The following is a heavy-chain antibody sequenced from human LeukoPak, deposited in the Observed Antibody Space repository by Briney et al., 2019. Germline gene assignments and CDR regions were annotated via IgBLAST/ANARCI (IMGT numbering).Heavy chain of an antibody. CDR2: ISGSGDST. D-gene: IGHD3-16*01. CDR3: AKLYVAFDY. J-gene: IGHJ4*02. Sequence: GGSLRLSCAASGFTFNNYAMSWVRQTPGKGLEWVSTISGSGDSTYYADSVKGRFTISRDNSKNTLYLDMSSLRAEDTAVYYCAKLYVAFDYWAWEPWSPSPQ. CDR1: GFTFNNYA. V-gene: IGHV3-23*01.